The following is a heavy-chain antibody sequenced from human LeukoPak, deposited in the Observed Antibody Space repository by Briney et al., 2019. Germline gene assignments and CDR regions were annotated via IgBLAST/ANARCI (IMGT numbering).Heavy chain of an antibody. V-gene: IGHV3-23*01. CDR1: GFTFSSYA. CDR3: AKLAYIQNGVPFFDY. CDR2: ISGSGGST. Sequence: GGSLRLSCAASGFTFSSYAMGWVRQAPGKELEWVSAISGSGGSTYYADSVKGRFTISRDNSKNTLYLQMNSLRAEDTAVYYCAKLAYIQNGVPFFDYWGQGTLVTVSS. J-gene: IGHJ4*02. D-gene: IGHD4-17*01.